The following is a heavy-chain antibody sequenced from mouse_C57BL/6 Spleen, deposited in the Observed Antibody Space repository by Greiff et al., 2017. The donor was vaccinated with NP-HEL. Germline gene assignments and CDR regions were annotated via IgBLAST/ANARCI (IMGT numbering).Heavy chain of an antibody. Sequence: GGGLVQPKGSLKLSCAASGFSFNTYAMNWVRQAPGKGLEWVARIRSKSNNYATYYADSVKDRFTISRDDSESMLYLQMNNLKTEDTAMYYRVRLDYDYEGYAMDYWGQGTSVTVSS. CDR3: VRLDYDYEGYAMDY. CDR2: IRSKSNNYAT. J-gene: IGHJ4*01. CDR1: GFSFNTYA. V-gene: IGHV10-1*01. D-gene: IGHD2-4*01.